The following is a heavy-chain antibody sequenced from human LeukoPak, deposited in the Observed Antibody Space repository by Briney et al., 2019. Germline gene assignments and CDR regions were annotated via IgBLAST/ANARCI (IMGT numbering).Heavy chain of an antibody. CDR1: GFTFSSYA. CDR2: ISGCGGST. Sequence: RSGGSLRLSCAASGFTFSSYAMSWVRQAPGKGREWVSAISGCGGSTYYADSVKGRLPISRDNSKNTLYLQMNSLRAEDTAVYYCATPGPEYCTNGVCTFDYWGQGTLVTVSS. CDR3: ATPGPEYCTNGVCTFDY. J-gene: IGHJ4*02. D-gene: IGHD2-8*01. V-gene: IGHV3-23*01.